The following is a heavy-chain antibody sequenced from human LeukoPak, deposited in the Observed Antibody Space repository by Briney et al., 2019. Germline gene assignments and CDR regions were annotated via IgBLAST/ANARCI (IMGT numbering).Heavy chain of an antibody. CDR1: GGSISSGNYY. J-gene: IGHJ4*02. CDR3: ARDIHTSDWTKFDY. D-gene: IGHD6-19*01. Sequence: PSQTLSLTCNVSGGSISSGNYYWSWLRQPAGKGLEWIGRIYSSGRTNYNPSLKSRVTISVDTSKNQFSLNLSSVTATDTAVYYCARDIHTSDWTKFDYWGQGTLVTVSS. V-gene: IGHV4-61*02. CDR2: IYSSGRT.